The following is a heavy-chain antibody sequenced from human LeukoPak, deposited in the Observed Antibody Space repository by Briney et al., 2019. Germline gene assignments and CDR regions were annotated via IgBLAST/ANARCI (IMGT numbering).Heavy chain of an antibody. CDR1: GFTFSRYS. Sequence: GGSLRLSCAASGFTFSRYSMNWVRQAPGKGLEWVSSISSSSSFIYYADSVKGRFTISRDNAKKSLYLQMNSLRAEDTAVYYCARPVRPDYYYYAMDVWGQGTTVTVSS. CDR3: ARPVRPDYYYYAMDV. J-gene: IGHJ6*02. V-gene: IGHV3-21*01. CDR2: ISSSSSFI.